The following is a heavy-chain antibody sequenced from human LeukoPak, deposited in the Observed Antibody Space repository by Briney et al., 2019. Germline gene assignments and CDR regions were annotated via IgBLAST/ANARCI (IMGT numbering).Heavy chain of an antibody. CDR1: GFTVSSNY. Sequence: GGSLRLSCAASGFTVSSNYMSWVRQAPGKGLEWVSVIYSGGSTYYADSVKGRFTISRDNSKNTLYLQMNSLRAEDTAVYYCARDRRIAAAAYYYYYGMDVWGQGTTVTVSS. CDR2: IYSGGST. J-gene: IGHJ6*02. CDR3: ARDRRIAAAAYYYYYGMDV. V-gene: IGHV3-66*01. D-gene: IGHD6-13*01.